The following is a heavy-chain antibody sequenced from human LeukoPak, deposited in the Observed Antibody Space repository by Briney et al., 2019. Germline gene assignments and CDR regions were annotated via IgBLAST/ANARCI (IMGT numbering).Heavy chain of an antibody. Sequence: GASVRVSCKAPGYTFTIYDINWVRQATGQGLEWMGWMNPNSGNTGYAQKFQGRVTITRNTSISTAYMELSSLRSEDTAVYYCARGGYCSSSSCYGVTWFDPWGQGTLVTVSS. D-gene: IGHD2-2*01. V-gene: IGHV1-8*03. J-gene: IGHJ5*02. CDR3: ARGGYCSSSSCYGVTWFDP. CDR2: MNPNSGNT. CDR1: GYTFTIYD.